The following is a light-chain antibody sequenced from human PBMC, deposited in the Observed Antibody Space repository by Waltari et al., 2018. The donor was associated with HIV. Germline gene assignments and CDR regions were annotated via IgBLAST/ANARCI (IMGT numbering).Light chain of an antibody. Sequence: QSVLTQPPSLSAAPGQKVTISCSGSASNIGKNYVSWYQQLPGTAPKPIIYDNNSRPSGIPDRVSGSKSGTWATLAITGRRTGDEADYYCGTWDSSVSAGVFGGGTKLTVL. J-gene: IGLJ3*02. CDR2: DNN. V-gene: IGLV1-51*01. CDR3: GTWDSSVSAGV. CDR1: ASNIGKNY.